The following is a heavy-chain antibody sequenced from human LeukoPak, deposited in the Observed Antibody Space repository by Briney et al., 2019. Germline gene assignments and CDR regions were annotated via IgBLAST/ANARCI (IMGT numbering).Heavy chain of an antibody. D-gene: IGHD3-3*01. J-gene: IGHJ3*02. CDR1: GYTFTDYY. CDR3: ATGGIFGVVTTNAFDI. Sequence: ASVKVSCKASGYTFTDYYMHWVQQAPGKGLEWMGRVDPEDGETIYAEKFQGRVTITADTSTDTAYMELSSLRSEDTAVYYCATGGIFGVVTTNAFDIWGQGTMVTVSS. V-gene: IGHV1-69-2*01. CDR2: VDPEDGET.